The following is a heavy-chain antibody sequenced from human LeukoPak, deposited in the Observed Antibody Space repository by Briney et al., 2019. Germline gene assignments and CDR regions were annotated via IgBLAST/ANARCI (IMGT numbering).Heavy chain of an antibody. Sequence: ASVKVSCKASKYTFTGYYMHWVRQAPGQGLEWMGWINPNSGDTNYSQKFQGRVTMTSDTSISTAYMELSRLRSDDTAVYYCARGRGIVAAGVDFWGQGTLVTVSS. CDR2: INPNSGDT. V-gene: IGHV1-2*02. CDR1: KYTFTGYY. CDR3: ARGRGIVAAGVDF. D-gene: IGHD6-13*01. J-gene: IGHJ4*02.